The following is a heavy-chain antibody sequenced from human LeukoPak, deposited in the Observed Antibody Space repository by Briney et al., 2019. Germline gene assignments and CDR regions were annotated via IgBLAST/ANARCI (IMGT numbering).Heavy chain of an antibody. D-gene: IGHD5-12*01. V-gene: IGHV3-21*01. CDR1: VFTFSTYT. Sequence: GGSLRLSCAASVFTFSTYTMNVVRQAPGKGLEWVSSISASTSYINYADTVKGRFTISRDNAENSLYLQMNSLRAEDTAVYYCARDRGADYWGQGTLVTVSS. J-gene: IGHJ4*02. CDR2: ISASTSYI. CDR3: ARDRGADY.